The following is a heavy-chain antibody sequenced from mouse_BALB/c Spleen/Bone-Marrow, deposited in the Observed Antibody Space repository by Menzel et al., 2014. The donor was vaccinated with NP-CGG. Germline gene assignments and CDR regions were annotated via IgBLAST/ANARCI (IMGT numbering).Heavy chain of an antibody. CDR3: ARGAYYGYGNWYFDV. Sequence: VQLQQSGPDLVKPGASVKISCKTSGYTFTEYTMHWVKQSHGKSLEWIGGINPNNGGTSYNQKFKAKATLTVDKSSSTVYMELRSLTSEDSAVYFCARGAYYGYGNWYFDVWGAGTTVTVSS. D-gene: IGHD1-2*01. CDR1: GYTFTEYT. CDR2: INPNNGGT. J-gene: IGHJ1*01. V-gene: IGHV1-26*01.